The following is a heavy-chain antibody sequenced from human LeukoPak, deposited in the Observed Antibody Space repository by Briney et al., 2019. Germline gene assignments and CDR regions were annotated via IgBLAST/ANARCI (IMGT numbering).Heavy chain of an antibody. Sequence: PGGSLRLSCAASGFTLSSYAMSWVRQGPGKGLEWVSAISVSGNTYHADSVKGRFTISRDNAKNSLYLQMNSLRAEDTAVYFCARDRGRREDYWGQGTLVTVSS. CDR1: GFTLSSYA. CDR3: ARDRGRREDY. V-gene: IGHV3-23*01. J-gene: IGHJ4*02. CDR2: ISVSGNT. D-gene: IGHD1-26*01.